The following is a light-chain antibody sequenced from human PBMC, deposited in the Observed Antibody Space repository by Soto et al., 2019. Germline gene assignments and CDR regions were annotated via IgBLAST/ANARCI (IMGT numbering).Light chain of an antibody. J-gene: IGLJ2*01. Sequence: SYELTQPPSVSVAPRQTARITCGGNRIGSKSVHWFQQKPGQAPVLVVHDDSDRPSGIPELFSGSNSGGTATLTISRVEAGDEADYYCQVWDSRDDHRVFGGGTKLTVL. CDR1: RIGSKS. CDR2: DDS. V-gene: IGLV3-21*02. CDR3: QVWDSRDDHRV.